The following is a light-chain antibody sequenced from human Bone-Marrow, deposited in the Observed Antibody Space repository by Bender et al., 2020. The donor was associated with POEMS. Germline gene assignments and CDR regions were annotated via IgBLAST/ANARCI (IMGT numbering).Light chain of an antibody. CDR3: ILDAGSYNFV. CDR2: EVN. CDR1: SSDLDDFKS. Sequence: QSALTQPPSASGSPGQSVTISCTGTSSDLDDFKSVSWYQQYPGKAPKLIIYEVNKRPSGVPDRFSGSKSGNTASLTVSGLQAEDEADYYCILDAGSYNFVFGAGTWVTVL. J-gene: IGLJ1*01. V-gene: IGLV2-8*01.